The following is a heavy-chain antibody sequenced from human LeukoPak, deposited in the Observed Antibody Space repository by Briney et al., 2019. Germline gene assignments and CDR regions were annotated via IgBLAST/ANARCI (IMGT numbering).Heavy chain of an antibody. V-gene: IGHV3-30-3*01. CDR1: GLTFSSSW. D-gene: IGHD2-8*01. Sequence: PGGSLRLSCAVSGLTFSSSWMDWVRQAPGKGLEWVAVISYDGSNKYYADSVKGRFTISRDNSKNTLYLQMNSLRAEDTAVYYCARANGLDYWGQGTLVTVSS. J-gene: IGHJ4*02. CDR2: ISYDGSNK. CDR3: ARANGLDY.